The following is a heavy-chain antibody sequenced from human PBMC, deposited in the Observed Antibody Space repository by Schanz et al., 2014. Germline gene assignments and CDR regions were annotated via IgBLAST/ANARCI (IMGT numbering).Heavy chain of an antibody. CDR3: ARDRGTGERYFDH. D-gene: IGHD1-1*01. J-gene: IGHJ4*02. V-gene: IGHV4-59*01. CDR1: GASTRGYY. Sequence: QVQLQESGPGLMRPSETLSLTCTVAGASTRGYYWTWIRRTPQHGLQWIGYVYYSGSTSYNPSLESGVSISLDTSKNQVFLRLHSATAADTGVYYCARDRGTGERYFDHWGQGILVTVSS. CDR2: VYYSGST.